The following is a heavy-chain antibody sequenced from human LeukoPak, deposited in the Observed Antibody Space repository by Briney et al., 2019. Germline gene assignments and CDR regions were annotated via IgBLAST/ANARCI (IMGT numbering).Heavy chain of an antibody. J-gene: IGHJ4*02. D-gene: IGHD5-24*01. Sequence: SETLSLTCTVSGGSITEYYWSWIRQPPGKGLEWIGYIFYTGITNYNPSLKSRVTISVDASKNQFSLQLSSVTAADTAVYYCARVFRRDGYFDYWGQGTLVTVSS. CDR2: IFYTGIT. V-gene: IGHV4-59*01. CDR3: ARVFRRDGYFDY. CDR1: GGSITEYY.